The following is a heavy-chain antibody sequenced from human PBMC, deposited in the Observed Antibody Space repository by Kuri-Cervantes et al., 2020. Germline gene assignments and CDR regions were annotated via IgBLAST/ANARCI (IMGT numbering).Heavy chain of an antibody. Sequence: ESLKISCTVSGGSVSSGSHYWSWIRQPPGKGLEWIGYIYYSGSTNYNPSLKSRVTISVDTSKNQFSLKLSSVTAADTAVYYCARGPRWVRSRYNWFDPWGQGTLVTVSS. CDR2: IYYSGST. CDR3: ARGPRWVRSRYNWFDP. V-gene: IGHV4-61*01. J-gene: IGHJ5*02. D-gene: IGHD1-26*01. CDR1: GGSVSSGSHY.